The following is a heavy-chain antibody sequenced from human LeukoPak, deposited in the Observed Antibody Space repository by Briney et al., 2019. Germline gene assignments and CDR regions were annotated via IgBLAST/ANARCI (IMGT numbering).Heavy chain of an antibody. CDR2: LKGRPDTYAT. CDR3: TRPRYCIDGVCYKDY. V-gene: IGHV3-73*01. D-gene: IGHD2-8*01. CDR1: GFTFSGSA. J-gene: IGHJ4*02. Sequence: GGSLKLSCAASGFTFSGSAVHWVRQASGKGLEWLGRLKGRPDTYATTYAASVRGRFTISRDDSENTAYLQMNSLKIEDTAMYYCTRPRYCIDGVCYKDYWGQGTLVTISS.